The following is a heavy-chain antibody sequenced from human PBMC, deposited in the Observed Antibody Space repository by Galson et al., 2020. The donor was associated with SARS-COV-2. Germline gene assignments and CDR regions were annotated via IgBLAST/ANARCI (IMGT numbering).Heavy chain of an antibody. CDR1: GFSVSSNY. V-gene: IGHV3-66*01. J-gene: IGHJ4*02. D-gene: IGHD4-17*01. Sequence: GESLKISCGASGFSVSSNYMNWVRQAPGKGLEWVSLIYSADSGGATYYADSVKGRFTISRDNSKNTLYLQMNSLTAEDTAVYYCAREDYGERFFDYWGQGTLVTVSS. CDR3: AREDYGERFFDY. CDR2: IYSADSGGAT.